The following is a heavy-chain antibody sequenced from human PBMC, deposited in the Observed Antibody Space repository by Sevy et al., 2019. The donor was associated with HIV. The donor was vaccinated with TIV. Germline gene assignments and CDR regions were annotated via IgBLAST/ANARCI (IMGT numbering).Heavy chain of an antibody. Sequence: GGSLRLSCAASGFTFSSYAMHWVRQAPGKGLEWVAVISYYGSNRYYADSVKGRFTSSRDDSRNTVYLQMNSLRAEDTAVYYCARVPGVITYYYYGMDVWGQGTAVTVPS. D-gene: IGHD3-10*01. CDR2: ISYYGSNR. CDR3: ARVPGVITYYYYGMDV. J-gene: IGHJ6*02. V-gene: IGHV3-30*14. CDR1: GFTFSSYA.